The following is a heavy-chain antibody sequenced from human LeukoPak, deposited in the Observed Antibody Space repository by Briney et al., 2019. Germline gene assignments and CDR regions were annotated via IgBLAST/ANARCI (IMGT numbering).Heavy chain of an antibody. J-gene: IGHJ3*02. CDR1: GFTCSSYR. Sequence: GGSLRLSCAASGFTCSSYRMNWVRHAPGKGLEWVSSISSSSTYIYYADSVKGRFTISRDNAKNSLYLQMNSLRAEDTAVYYCARGISSGAFDIWGQGTMVTVSS. D-gene: IGHD2-15*01. CDR2: ISSSSTYI. CDR3: ARGISSGAFDI. V-gene: IGHV3-21*01.